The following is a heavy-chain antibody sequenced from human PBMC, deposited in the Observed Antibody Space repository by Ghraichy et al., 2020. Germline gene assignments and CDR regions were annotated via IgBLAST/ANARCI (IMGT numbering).Heavy chain of an antibody. CDR1: GFTFSSYW. D-gene: IGHD4-23*01. V-gene: IGHV3-74*01. J-gene: IGHJ5*02. CDR2: INSDGSST. CDR3: ARGVGYGGTSNWFDP. Sequence: GESLNISCAASGFTFSSYWMHWVRQAPGKGLVWVSRINSDGSSTSYADSVKGRFTISRDNAKNTLYLQMNSLRAEDTAVYYCARGVGYGGTSNWFDPWGQGTLVTVSS.